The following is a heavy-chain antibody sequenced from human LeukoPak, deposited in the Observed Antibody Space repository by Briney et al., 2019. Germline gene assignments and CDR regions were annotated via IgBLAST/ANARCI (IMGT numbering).Heavy chain of an antibody. CDR2: ISSSGSTI. J-gene: IGHJ4*02. CDR1: GFTFSSYE. Sequence: PGGSLRLSCAASGFTFSSYEMSWVRQAPGKGLEWVSYISSSGSTIYYADSVKGRFTISRDNAKNSPYLQMNSLRAEDTAVYYCARRRYGSGDIDYWGQGTLVTVSS. V-gene: IGHV3-48*03. CDR3: ARRRYGSGDIDY. D-gene: IGHD3-10*01.